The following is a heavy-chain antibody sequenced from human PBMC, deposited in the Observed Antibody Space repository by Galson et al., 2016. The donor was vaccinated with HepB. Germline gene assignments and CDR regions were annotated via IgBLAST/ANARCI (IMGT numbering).Heavy chain of an antibody. Sequence: SLRLSCAASGFTFSSYSMNWVRQAPGKGLVWVSRINGDGSSTTYADSVKGRFTISRDNAKNTLYLQMSSLRAEDTAVYYCARRHSATSFILDYWGQGTLVTVSS. CDR1: GFTFSSYS. CDR3: ARRHSATSFILDY. CDR2: INGDGSST. J-gene: IGHJ4*02. D-gene: IGHD2-15*01. V-gene: IGHV3-74*01.